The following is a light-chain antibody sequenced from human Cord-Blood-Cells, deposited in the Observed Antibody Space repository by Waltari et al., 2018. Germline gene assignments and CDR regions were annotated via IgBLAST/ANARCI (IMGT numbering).Light chain of an antibody. CDR3: SSYTSSSTLV. CDR2: YVS. J-gene: IGLJ2*01. CDR1: SSDVGGYNS. V-gene: IGLV2-14*01. Sequence: SALTQPASVSGSPGQSLTISCTGTSSDVGGYNSVSRYQQHPGKAPKLMIYYVSNRPSGVSNRFSGSKSGNTASLTISGLQAEDEADYYCSSYTSSSTLVFGGGTKLTVL.